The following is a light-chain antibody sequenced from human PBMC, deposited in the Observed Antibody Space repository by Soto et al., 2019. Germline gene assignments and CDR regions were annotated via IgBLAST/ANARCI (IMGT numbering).Light chain of an antibody. CDR3: QQYNNWPPLT. J-gene: IGKJ4*01. CDR1: QSVSSN. Sequence: EIVMTQSPATLSVSPVERATLSCRASQSVSSNLAWYQQKPGQAPRLLIYESSNRATGIPARFSGSGSGTEFTLTISSLQSEDFAVYYCQQYNNWPPLTFGGGTKVDIK. CDR2: ESS. V-gene: IGKV3-15*01.